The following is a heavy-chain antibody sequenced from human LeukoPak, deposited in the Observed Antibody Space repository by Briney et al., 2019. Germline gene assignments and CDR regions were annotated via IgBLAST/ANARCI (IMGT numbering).Heavy chain of an antibody. Sequence: GGSLRLSCAASGFTFSSYAMSWVRQAPGKGLEWVSAISGSGGSTFYADSVKGRFTISRDNSKNTLYLQMNSLRAEDTAVYYCAKGRRGYYSLSAHLEAFDIWGQGTMVTVSS. CDR3: AKGRRGYYSLSAHLEAFDI. D-gene: IGHD3-22*01. J-gene: IGHJ3*02. CDR2: ISGSGGST. CDR1: GFTFSSYA. V-gene: IGHV3-23*01.